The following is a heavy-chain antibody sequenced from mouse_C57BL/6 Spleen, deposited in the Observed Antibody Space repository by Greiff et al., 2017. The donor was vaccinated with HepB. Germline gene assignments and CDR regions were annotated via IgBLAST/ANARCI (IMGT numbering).Heavy chain of an antibody. V-gene: IGHV1-5*01. Sequence: VQLKQSGTVLARPGASVKMSCKTSGYTFTSYWMHWVKQRPGQGLEWIGAIYPGNSDTSYNQKFKGKAKLTAVTSASTAYMELSSLTNEDSAVYYCTKYYLGYFDVWGTGTTVTVSS. CDR1: GYTFTSYW. J-gene: IGHJ1*03. CDR2: IYPGNSDT. D-gene: IGHD1-1*01. CDR3: TKYYLGYFDV.